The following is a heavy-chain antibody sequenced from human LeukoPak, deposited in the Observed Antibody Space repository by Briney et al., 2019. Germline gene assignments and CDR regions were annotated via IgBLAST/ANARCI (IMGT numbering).Heavy chain of an antibody. CDR2: ISSSSSTI. CDR3: ASSGYYGSGSYYNVNAFDI. D-gene: IGHD3-10*01. V-gene: IGHV3-48*01. J-gene: IGHJ3*02. Sequence: GGSLRLSCAASGFTFSSYAMHWVRQAPGKGLEWVSYISSSSSTIYYADSVKGRFTISRDNSKNTLYLQMNSLRAEDTAVYYCASSGYYGSGSYYNVNAFDIWGQGTMVTVSS. CDR1: GFTFSSYA.